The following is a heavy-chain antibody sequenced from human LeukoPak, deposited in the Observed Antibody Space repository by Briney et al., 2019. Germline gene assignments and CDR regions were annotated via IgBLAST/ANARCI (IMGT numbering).Heavy chain of an antibody. D-gene: IGHD5-24*01. CDR3: AREREMATITAYYYYYGMDV. CDR2: INHSGST. V-gene: IGHV4-34*01. Sequence: SETLSLTCAVYGGSFSGYYWSWIRQPPGKGLEWIGEINHSGSTNYNPSLKSRVTISVDTSKNQFSLKLSSVTAADTAVYYCAREREMATITAYYYYYGMDVWGQGTTVTVSS. CDR1: GGSFSGYY. J-gene: IGHJ6*02.